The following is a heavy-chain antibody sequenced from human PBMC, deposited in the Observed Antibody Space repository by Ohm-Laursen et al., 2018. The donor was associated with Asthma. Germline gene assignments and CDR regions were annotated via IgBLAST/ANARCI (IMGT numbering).Heavy chain of an antibody. D-gene: IGHD1-26*01. J-gene: IGHJ1*01. Sequence: SLRLSCAASGYTFSRYSIHWIRQAPGKGLEWVASISTASTFIYYADSVRGRFTTSRDNARNLVFLQMDSLRAEDTALYYCARIGPKWELPGREYSLHHWGEGTLVTVSS. V-gene: IGHV3-21*01. CDR1: GYTFSRYS. CDR2: ISTASTFI. CDR3: ARIGPKWELPGREYSLHH.